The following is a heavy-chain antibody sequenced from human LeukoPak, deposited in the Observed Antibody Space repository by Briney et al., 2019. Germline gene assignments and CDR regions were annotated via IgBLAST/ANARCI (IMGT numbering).Heavy chain of an antibody. Sequence: GGSLRLSCAASGFTFSSYAISWVRQAPGKGLEWVSAISGSGGSTYYADSVKGRFTISRDNSKNTLYLQMNSLRAEDTAVYYCARDGYYGSGSYLGLYYYYGMDVWGQGTTVTVSS. CDR3: ARDGYYGSGSYLGLYYYYGMDV. J-gene: IGHJ6*02. D-gene: IGHD3-10*01. CDR1: GFTFSSYA. CDR2: ISGSGGST. V-gene: IGHV3-23*01.